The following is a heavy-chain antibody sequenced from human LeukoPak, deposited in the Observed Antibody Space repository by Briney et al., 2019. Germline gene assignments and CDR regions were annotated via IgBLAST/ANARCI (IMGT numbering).Heavy chain of an antibody. CDR2: INHSGST. J-gene: IGHJ4*02. D-gene: IGHD2-2*02. CDR3: ARRGYCSSTSCYIGRGYFDY. V-gene: IGHV4-34*01. Sequence: SETLSLTCAVYGGSFSGYYWSWIRQPPGKGLEWIGEINHSGSTNYNPSLKSRVTISVDTSKNQFSLKLSSVTAADTAVYYCARRGYCSSTSCYIGRGYFDYWGQGTLVTVSS. CDR1: GGSFSGYY.